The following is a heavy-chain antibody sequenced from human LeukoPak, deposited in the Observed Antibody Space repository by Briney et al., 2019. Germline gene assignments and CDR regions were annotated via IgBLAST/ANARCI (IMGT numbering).Heavy chain of an antibody. Sequence: SQTLSLTCAVSGGPISSGGFSWSWIRQPPGKGLEWIGYIYHSGSTYYNPSLKSRVTISVDRSKNQFSLKLSSVTAADTAVYYCARGSMAAAGAFDIWGQGTMVTVSS. V-gene: IGHV4-30-2*01. D-gene: IGHD6-13*01. CDR1: GGPISSGGFS. J-gene: IGHJ3*02. CDR3: ARGSMAAAGAFDI. CDR2: IYHSGST.